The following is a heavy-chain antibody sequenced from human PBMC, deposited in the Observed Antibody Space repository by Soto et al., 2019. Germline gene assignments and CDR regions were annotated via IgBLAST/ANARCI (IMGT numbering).Heavy chain of an antibody. J-gene: IGHJ3*02. CDR3: ARSAPYSTSWSAFDI. CDR2: LRSSSSTI. D-gene: IGHD6-13*01. V-gene: IGHV3-48*01. Sequence: EVQLVESGGGLVQPGGSLRLSCAASGFTFSDYSMIWVRQAPGKGLEWVSYLRSSSSTIYYADSVKGRFTLSRDNVKNSLYLQMNRLRAEDTAVYFCARSAPYSTSWSAFDIWGQGTMVTVSS. CDR1: GFTFSDYS.